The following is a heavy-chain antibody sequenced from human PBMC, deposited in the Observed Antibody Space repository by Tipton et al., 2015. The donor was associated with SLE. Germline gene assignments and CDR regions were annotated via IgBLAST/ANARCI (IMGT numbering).Heavy chain of an antibody. CDR2: IYTSGST. CDR3: ARDRGSPFDY. V-gene: IGHV4-4*07. D-gene: IGHD3-16*01. CDR1: GFTFDDYA. J-gene: IGHJ4*02. Sequence: LRLSCAASGFTFDDYAMHWVRQAPGKGLEWIGRIYTSGSTNYNPSLKSRVTMSVDTSKNQFSLKLSSVTAADTAVYYCARDRGSPFDYWGQGTLVTVSA.